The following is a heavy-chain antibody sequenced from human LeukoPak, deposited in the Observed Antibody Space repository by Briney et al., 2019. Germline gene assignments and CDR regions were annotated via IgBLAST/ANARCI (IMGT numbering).Heavy chain of an antibody. CDR1: GYSISSGYY. CDR2: INHSGST. CDR3: AGTENDAFDI. V-gene: IGHV4-38-2*02. Sequence: SETLSLTCTVSGYSISSGYYWSWIRQPPGKGLEWIGEINHSGSTNYNPSPKSRVTISVDTSKNQFSLKLSSVTAADTAVYYCAGTENDAFDIWGQGTMVTVSS. D-gene: IGHD1-14*01. J-gene: IGHJ3*02.